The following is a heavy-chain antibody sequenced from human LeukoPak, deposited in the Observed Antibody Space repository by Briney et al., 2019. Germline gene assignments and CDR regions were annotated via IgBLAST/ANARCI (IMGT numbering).Heavy chain of an antibody. V-gene: IGHV1-24*01. Sequence: ASVKVSCRVSGDTLTEISIHWVRQTPGKGLEWMGGLHPEDREVIYAQKFRGRVTMTEDSSTDTAYMDLRSLRSEDTAVYYCATAEQLVWGQGILVTVSS. J-gene: IGHJ4*02. CDR1: GDTLTEIS. CDR3: ATAEQLV. D-gene: IGHD6-6*01. CDR2: LHPEDREV.